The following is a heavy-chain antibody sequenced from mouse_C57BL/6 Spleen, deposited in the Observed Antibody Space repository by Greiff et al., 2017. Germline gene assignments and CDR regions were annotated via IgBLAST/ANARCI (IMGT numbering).Heavy chain of an antibody. CDR2: ISYDGSN. D-gene: IGHD1-1*01. V-gene: IGHV3-6*01. CDR1: GYSITSGYY. Sequence: VQLKESGPGLVKPSQSLSLTCSVTGYSITSGYYWNWIRQFPGNKLEWMGYISYDGSNNYNPSLKNRISITRDTSKNQFFLKLNSVTTEDTATYYCAREGAYGSRGPAYWGQGTLVTVAA. CDR3: AREGAYGSRGPAY. J-gene: IGHJ3*01.